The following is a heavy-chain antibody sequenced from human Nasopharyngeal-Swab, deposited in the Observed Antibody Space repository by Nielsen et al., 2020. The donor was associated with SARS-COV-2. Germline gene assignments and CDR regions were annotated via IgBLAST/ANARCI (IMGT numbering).Heavy chain of an antibody. V-gene: IGHV3-48*02. Sequence: GESLKISCAASGFTFSSYSMNWVRQAPGKGLEWVSYISTSSSTTYYADSVKGRFTISRDDAQNSLYLQMNSLRDEDTAVYYCARASKMGAAAGLHPFGNWGQGALVTVSS. CDR2: ISTSSSTT. D-gene: IGHD6-13*01. CDR1: GFTFSSYS. J-gene: IGHJ4*02. CDR3: ARASKMGAAAGLHPFGN.